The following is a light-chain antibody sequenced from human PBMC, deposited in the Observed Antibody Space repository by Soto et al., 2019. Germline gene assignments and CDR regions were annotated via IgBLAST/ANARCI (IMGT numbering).Light chain of an antibody. J-gene: IGKJ5*01. CDR2: GAS. Sequence: DIQMTQSPSSLSASVGDRVTISCRASQNIRNYLNWYRQKPGKAPKLLIYGASSLQSGVPSRFSGSGSGTDFTLTISNLQPEDFATYYCQQANSFPISFGQGTRLEIK. CDR1: QNIRNY. V-gene: IGKV1-39*01. CDR3: QQANSFPIS.